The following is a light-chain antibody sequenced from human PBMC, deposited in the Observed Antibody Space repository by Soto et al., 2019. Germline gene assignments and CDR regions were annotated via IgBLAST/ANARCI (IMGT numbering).Light chain of an antibody. Sequence: EIVMTQSPDTLSVSPGERATLSCMASQSVSSNVAWYQQKPGQAPRLLIYGASTRATGIPARFSGSGSGTEFTLTISSLQSEDFAVYYGQQYNNWPPITFGQGTRLEIK. CDR1: QSVSSN. V-gene: IGKV3-15*01. CDR3: QQYNNWPPIT. CDR2: GAS. J-gene: IGKJ5*01.